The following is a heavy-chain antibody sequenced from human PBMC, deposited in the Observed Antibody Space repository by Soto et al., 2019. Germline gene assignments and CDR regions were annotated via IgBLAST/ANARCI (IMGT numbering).Heavy chain of an antibody. V-gene: IGHV3-30-3*01. Sequence: PGGSLRLSCAASGFTFSSYAMHWVRQAPGKGLEWVAVISYDGSNKYYADSVKGRFTISRDNSKNTLYLQMNSLRAEDTAVYYCARDPLAAPFMGGAFDIWGQGTMVTVSS. CDR3: ARDPLAAPFMGGAFDI. CDR2: ISYDGSNK. D-gene: IGHD6-6*01. CDR1: GFTFSSYA. J-gene: IGHJ3*02.